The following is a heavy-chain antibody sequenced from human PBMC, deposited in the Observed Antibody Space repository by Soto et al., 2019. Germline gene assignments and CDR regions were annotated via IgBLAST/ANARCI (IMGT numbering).Heavy chain of an antibody. CDR1: GGSISSSSYY. D-gene: IGHD3-10*01. CDR2: IYYSGST. J-gene: IGHJ6*02. V-gene: IGHV4-39*01. Sequence: SETLSLTCTVSGGSISSSSYYWCWIRHPPGKGLEWIGSIYYSGSTYYNPSLKSRVTISVDTSKNQFSLKLSSVTAADTAVYYCARLVYYGSGSYRSYYYYYGMDVWGQGTTVTVSS. CDR3: ARLVYYGSGSYRSYYYYYGMDV.